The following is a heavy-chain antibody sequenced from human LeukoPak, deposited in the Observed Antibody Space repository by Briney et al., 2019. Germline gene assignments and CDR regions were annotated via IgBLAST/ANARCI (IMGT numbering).Heavy chain of an antibody. CDR2: IYYSGST. CDR3: VRDFRFLEDY. CDR1: GGSISSYY. J-gene: IGHJ4*02. D-gene: IGHD3-3*01. Sequence: PSETLSLTCTVSGGSISSYYWSWIRQPPGKGLEWIGYIYYSGSTNYNPSLKSRVTISVDTSKNQFSLKLSSVTAADTAVYYCVRDFRFLEDYWGQGTLVTVSS. V-gene: IGHV4-59*01.